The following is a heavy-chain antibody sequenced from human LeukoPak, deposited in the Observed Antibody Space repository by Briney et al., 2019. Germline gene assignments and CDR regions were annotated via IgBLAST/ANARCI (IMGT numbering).Heavy chain of an antibody. J-gene: IGHJ6*03. CDR1: GYTFTGYY. V-gene: IGHV1-2*02. Sequence: ASVKVSCKASGYTFTGYYMHWVRQAPGQGLEWMGWINPNSGGTSYAQNFQGRVTMTRDTSISTAYMELSSLRSDDTAVYYCARPGRGPYYYYMDVWGNGTTVTISS. CDR2: INPNSGGT. D-gene: IGHD3-10*01. CDR3: ARPGRGPYYYYMDV.